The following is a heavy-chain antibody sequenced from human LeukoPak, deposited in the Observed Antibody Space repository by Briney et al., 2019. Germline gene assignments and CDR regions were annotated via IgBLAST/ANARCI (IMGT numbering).Heavy chain of an antibody. CDR1: GFTFSSYS. D-gene: IGHD3-22*01. J-gene: IGHJ4*02. CDR3: ARGSSGYLLGY. Sequence: GGSLRLSCAASGFTFSSYSMNWVRQAPGKGLEWVSSIGSSSSYIYYADSVKGRFTISRDNAKNSLYLQMNSLRAEDTAVYYCARGSSGYLLGYWGQGTLVTVSS. V-gene: IGHV3-21*01. CDR2: IGSSSSYI.